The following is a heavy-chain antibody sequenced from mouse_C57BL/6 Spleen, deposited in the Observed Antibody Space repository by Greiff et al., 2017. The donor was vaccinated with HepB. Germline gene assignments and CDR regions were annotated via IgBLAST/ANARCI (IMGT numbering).Heavy chain of an antibody. D-gene: IGHD1-1*01. CDR1: GFNIKDDY. V-gene: IGHV14-4*01. CDR2: IDPENGDT. J-gene: IGHJ4*01. CDR3: TTRTATVVGRAMDY. Sequence: EVKLQESGAELVRPGASVKLSCTASGFNIKDDYMHWVKQRPEQGLEWIGWIDPENGDTEYASKFQGKATITADTSSNTAYLQLSSLTSEDTAVYYCTTRTATVVGRAMDYWGQGTSVTVSS.